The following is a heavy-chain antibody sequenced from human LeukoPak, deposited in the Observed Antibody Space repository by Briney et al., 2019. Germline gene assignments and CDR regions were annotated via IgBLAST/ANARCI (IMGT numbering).Heavy chain of an antibody. CDR2: INHSGST. D-gene: IGHD3-22*01. V-gene: IGHV4-34*01. J-gene: IGHJ6*03. CDR1: GGSFSGYY. Sequence: PSETLSLTCAAYGGSFSGYYCSWSRQPPGKGLEWIGEINHSGSTNYNPSLKSRVTISVDTSRNYFSLKLSSVTAADTAVYYCASLTHSYYSDPAGYSPYCYMDVWGKGTTVTVSS. CDR3: ASLTHSYYSDPAGYSPYCYMDV.